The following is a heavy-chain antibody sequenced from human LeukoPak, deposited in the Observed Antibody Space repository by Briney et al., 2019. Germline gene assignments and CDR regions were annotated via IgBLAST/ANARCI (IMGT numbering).Heavy chain of an antibody. CDR2: IYYSGST. CDR3: ARHESGSGAFDI. CDR1: GGSISSSSYY. J-gene: IGHJ3*02. Sequence: PSETLSLTCTVSGGSISSSSYYWGWLRQPPGKGLEWIGSIYYSGSTYYNPSLKSRVTISVDTSKNQFSLKLSSVTAADTAVYYCARHESGSGAFDIWGQGTMVTVSS. V-gene: IGHV4-39*01. D-gene: IGHD3-3*01.